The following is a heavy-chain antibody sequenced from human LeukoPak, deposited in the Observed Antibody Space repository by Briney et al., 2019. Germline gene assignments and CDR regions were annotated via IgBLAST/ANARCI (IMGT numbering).Heavy chain of an antibody. CDR1: GGSIGRGGFH. CDR3: VRDLLGPFDS. V-gene: IGHV4-31*03. CDR2: IFYSGST. Sequence: SQTLSLTCTVSGGSIGRGGFHWTWIRQHPGKGLEWIGYIFYSGSTSYNPSLKSRVIMSVDTSKNQFPLKLNSVTAADTAVYYCVRDLLGPFDSWGQGTLVTVSS. J-gene: IGHJ5*01.